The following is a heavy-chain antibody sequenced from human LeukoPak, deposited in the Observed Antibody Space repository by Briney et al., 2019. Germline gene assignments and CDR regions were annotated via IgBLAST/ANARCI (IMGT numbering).Heavy chain of an antibody. CDR3: AGSDSSGYSFDY. CDR1: GGTFSSYA. J-gene: IGHJ4*02. D-gene: IGHD3-22*01. Sequence: SVKVSCKASGGTFSSYAISWVRQAPGQGLEWMGGIIPIFGTANYAQKFQGRVTITTDESTGTAYMELSSLRSEDTAVYYCAGSDSSGYSFDYWGQGTLVTVSS. CDR2: IIPIFGTA. V-gene: IGHV1-69*05.